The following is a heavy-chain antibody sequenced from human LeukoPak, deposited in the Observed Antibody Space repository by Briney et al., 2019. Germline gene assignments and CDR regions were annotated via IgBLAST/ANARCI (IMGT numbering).Heavy chain of an antibody. D-gene: IGHD3-10*01. CDR1: GFTFDDYA. J-gene: IGHJ4*02. CDR3: AKDSDGSGSYYVYYFDR. CDR2: ISWNSGSI. Sequence: GGSLRLSCAASGFTFDDYAMHWVRQAPGKGLEWVSGISWNSGSIGYADSVKGRFTISRDNAKNSLYLQMNSVRAEDTAVYYCAKDSDGSGSYYVYYFDRWGQGTLVTVSS. V-gene: IGHV3-9*01.